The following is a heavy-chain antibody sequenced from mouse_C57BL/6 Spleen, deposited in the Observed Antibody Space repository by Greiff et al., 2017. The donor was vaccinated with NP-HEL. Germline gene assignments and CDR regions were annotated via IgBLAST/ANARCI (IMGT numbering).Heavy chain of an antibody. D-gene: IGHD2-1*01. CDR1: GYAFSSSW. J-gene: IGHJ2*01. V-gene: IGHV1-82*01. Sequence: QVQLQQSGPELVKPGASVKISCKASGYAFSSSWMNWVKQRPGKGLEWIGRIYPGDGDTNYNGKFKGKATLTADKSSSTAYLQLSSLTSEDSAVYFCARSEGYYGNGYYFAYWGQGTTLTVSS. CDR2: IYPGDGDT. CDR3: ARSEGYYGNGYYFAY.